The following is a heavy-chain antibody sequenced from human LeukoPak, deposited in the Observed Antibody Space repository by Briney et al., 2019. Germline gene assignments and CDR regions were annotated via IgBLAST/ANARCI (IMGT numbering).Heavy chain of an antibody. CDR1: GYTFTSYY. Sequence: ASVKVSCKAFGYTFTSYYMHWVRQAPGQGLEWMGIINPSGGSTSYAQKFQGRVTMTRDMSTSTVYMEPSSLRSEDTAVYYCARAPEDYYDSSGYYYVGYFDYWGQGTLVTVSS. CDR3: ARAPEDYYDSSGYYYVGYFDY. V-gene: IGHV1-46*01. CDR2: INPSGGST. J-gene: IGHJ4*02. D-gene: IGHD3-22*01.